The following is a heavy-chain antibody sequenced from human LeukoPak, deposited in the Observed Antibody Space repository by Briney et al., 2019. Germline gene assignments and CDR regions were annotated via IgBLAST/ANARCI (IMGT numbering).Heavy chain of an antibody. D-gene: IGHD1-7*01. J-gene: IGHJ4*02. CDR2: ISAGGGSTHYT. CDR1: GFTFSSYA. CDR3: AKQNYPPDFDY. V-gene: IGHV3-23*01. Sequence: RAGGSLRLSCAASGFTFSSYAMSWVRQAPGKGLEWVSAISAGGGSTHYTYYADSVKGRFTISRDNSKNTLYLQMDSLRAEDTAVYYCAKQNYPPDFDYWGQGTLVTVSS.